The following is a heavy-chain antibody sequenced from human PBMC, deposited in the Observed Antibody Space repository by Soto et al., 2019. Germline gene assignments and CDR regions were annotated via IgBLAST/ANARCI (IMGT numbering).Heavy chain of an antibody. CDR1: GFTFSIYS. J-gene: IGHJ4*02. CDR3: AKEGDLIGYNYGSCFDY. D-gene: IGHD5-18*01. Sequence: PWGSLRLSCAASGFTFSIYSMSWVRQAPGQGLEWDSAITGSGGSTHYADSVKGRFPNSRDNSNNTLHLQMNSLRAEDTDVYYCAKEGDLIGYNYGSCFDYWGQGTLVTVSS. V-gene: IGHV3-23*01. CDR2: ITGSGGST.